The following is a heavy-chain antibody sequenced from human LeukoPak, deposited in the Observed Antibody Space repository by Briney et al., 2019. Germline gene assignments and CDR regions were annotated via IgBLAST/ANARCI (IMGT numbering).Heavy chain of an antibody. CDR1: GGSISSDSYY. CDR3: ARETSWDPIDY. CDR2: IYSSGTT. V-gene: IGHV4-61*02. Sequence: PSETLSLTFTVSGGSISSDSYYCNWIRQSAGKGLEWIGRIYSSGTTNYNPSLKSRVTISVNTSKNQFSLKLSSVTAADTAVYYCARETSWDPIDYWGQGTLVTVSS. J-gene: IGHJ4*02. D-gene: IGHD1-26*01.